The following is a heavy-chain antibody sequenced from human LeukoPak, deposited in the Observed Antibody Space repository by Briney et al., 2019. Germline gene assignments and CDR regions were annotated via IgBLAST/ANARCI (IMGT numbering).Heavy chain of an antibody. CDR3: ARDWLHEGAFDI. V-gene: IGHV1-18*01. CDR1: GYTFSSYG. J-gene: IGHJ3*02. CDR2: ISAYSGNT. Sequence: GASVKVSCKASGYTFSSYGISWVRQAPGQGLEWMGWISAYSGNTHYAQKFQGRVTMTTDTSTTTAYMELRGLRSDDTAVYYCARDWLHEGAFDIWGQGTMVTVSS. D-gene: IGHD5-24*01.